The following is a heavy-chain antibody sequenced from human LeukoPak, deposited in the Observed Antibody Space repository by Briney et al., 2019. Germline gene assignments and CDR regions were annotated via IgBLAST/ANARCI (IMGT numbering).Heavy chain of an antibody. J-gene: IGHJ6*02. V-gene: IGHV3-9*01. CDR1: GFTFDDYV. CDR2: ISRNSGSI. CDR3: ARAPSTKPYYYYYAMDV. Sequence: PGGSLRLSCAAAGFTFDDYVMHWVRQAPGKGLEWVSGISRNSGSIGYADSVKGRFTISRDNARNSLYLQMNSLRAEDTALYYCARAPSTKPYYYYYAMDVWGQGTTVTVSS. D-gene: IGHD1-14*01.